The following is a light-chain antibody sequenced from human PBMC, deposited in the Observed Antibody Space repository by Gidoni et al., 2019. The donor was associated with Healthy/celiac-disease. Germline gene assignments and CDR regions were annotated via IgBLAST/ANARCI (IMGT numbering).Light chain of an antibody. Sequence: IQITQSPSSLSASVGDRVTITCRASQSISSYLTWYQQKPGQAPKLLIYAASSWQSGVPSRFSGSGSGTDFTLTISSLQPEDFATYYCQQSYSTPRTFGGGTKVEIK. J-gene: IGKJ4*01. CDR1: QSISSY. CDR2: AAS. CDR3: QQSYSTPRT. V-gene: IGKV1-39*01.